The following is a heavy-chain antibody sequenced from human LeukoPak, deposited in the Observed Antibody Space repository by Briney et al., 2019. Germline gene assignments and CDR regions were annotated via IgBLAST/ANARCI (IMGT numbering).Heavy chain of an antibody. D-gene: IGHD3-22*01. CDR2: INAGNGNT. CDR3: ARTGSSGYYYVDYYYGMDV. J-gene: IGHJ6*02. V-gene: IGHV1-3*01. CDR1: GYTFTSYP. Sequence: ASVKVSCKASGYTFTSYPMHWVRQAPGQRLEWMGWINAGNGNTKYSQKFQGRVTITRDTSASTAYMELSSLRSEDTAVYYCARTGSSGYYYVDYYYGMDVWGQGTTVTVSS.